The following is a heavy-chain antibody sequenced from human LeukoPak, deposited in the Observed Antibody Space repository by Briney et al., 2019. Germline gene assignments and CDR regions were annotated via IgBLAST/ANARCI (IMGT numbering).Heavy chain of an antibody. D-gene: IGHD4-17*01. V-gene: IGHV3-23*01. CDR1: GFTFRNYA. CDR2: ISDSGGSR. CDR3: AKDDYGTT. J-gene: IGHJ5*02. Sequence: GGSLRLSCAASGFTFRNYAMSWVRQAPEKGLEWVSAISDSGGSRYYAGSVKGRFTISRDNSKNTVYLQMNSLRAEDTAVYYCAKDDYGTTWGQGTLSSSPQ.